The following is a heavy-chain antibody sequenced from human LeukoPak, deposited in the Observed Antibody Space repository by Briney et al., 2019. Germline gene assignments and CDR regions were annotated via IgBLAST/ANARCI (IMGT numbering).Heavy chain of an antibody. Sequence: SETLSLTCTVSGGSISSYYWSWIRQPPGKGLEWIGYGHYTGNTYKNPSLNSRVAFSVDTSKNQFSLRLTSVTAADTAVYYCARWGEHSALRVHAFDIWGQGTMVTVSS. CDR1: GGSISSYY. CDR3: ARWGEHSALRVHAFDI. D-gene: IGHD3-10*01. V-gene: IGHV4-59*01. J-gene: IGHJ3*02. CDR2: GHYTGNT.